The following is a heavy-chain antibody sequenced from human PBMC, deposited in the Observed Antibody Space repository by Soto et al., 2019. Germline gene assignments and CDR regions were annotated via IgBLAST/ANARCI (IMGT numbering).Heavy chain of an antibody. CDR3: TRCGLDYGMDV. Sequence: SETLSLTCTVSGGSISSYYWCWTRQPAGKGLEWIGRFYPTGKTNYNPSLQSRLTMSADTSRNQFSLNLTSVTAADTAVYYCTRCGLDYGMDVWGRGTTLTSP. CDR1: GGSISSYY. J-gene: IGHJ6*02. V-gene: IGHV4-4*07. CDR2: FYPTGKT. D-gene: IGHD2-21*01.